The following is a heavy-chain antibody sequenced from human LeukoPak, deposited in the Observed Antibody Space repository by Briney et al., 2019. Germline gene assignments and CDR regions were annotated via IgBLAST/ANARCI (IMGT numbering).Heavy chain of an antibody. CDR1: GFTFDDYA. Sequence: GGSLRLSCAASGFTFDDYAMHWVRQAPGKGLEWVSGISWNSGSIGYADSVKGRFTIFRDNAKNSLYLQMNSLRAEDTALYYCAKAAPPYCSGGSCYSGFMLDAFDIWGQGTMVTVSS. J-gene: IGHJ3*02. D-gene: IGHD2-15*01. CDR2: ISWNSGSI. CDR3: AKAAPPYCSGGSCYSGFMLDAFDI. V-gene: IGHV3-9*01.